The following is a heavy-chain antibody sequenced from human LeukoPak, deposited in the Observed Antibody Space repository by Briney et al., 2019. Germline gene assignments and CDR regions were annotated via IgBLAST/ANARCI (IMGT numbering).Heavy chain of an antibody. CDR3: TREQDREASATVVGDY. J-gene: IGHJ4*02. CDR2: ISTGTYI. V-gene: IGHV3-48*03. Sequence: PGGSLRLSCVASGFTFSRFEMNWVRQAPGKGLEWISHISTGTYIAYTDSVKSRFTISRDNAKNSLFLQMNSLRAEDTAVYHCTREQDREASATVVGDYWGQGTLVTVSS. D-gene: IGHD4-23*01. CDR1: GFTFSRFE.